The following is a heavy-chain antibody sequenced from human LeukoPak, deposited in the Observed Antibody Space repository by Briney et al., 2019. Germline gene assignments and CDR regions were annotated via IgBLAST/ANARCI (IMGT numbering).Heavy chain of an antibody. D-gene: IGHD2-8*01. V-gene: IGHV4-59*12. J-gene: IGHJ4*02. CDR2: AYYSGHT. CDR1: GGSISDNY. Sequence: PSETLSLTCTVSGGSISDNYWSWIRQPPGKGLEWIGYAYYSGHTNYNSSLKSRVTISVDTSKNQFSLKLSSVTAADTAVYYCARVGGVRSVDYWGQGTLVTVSS. CDR3: ARVGGVRSVDY.